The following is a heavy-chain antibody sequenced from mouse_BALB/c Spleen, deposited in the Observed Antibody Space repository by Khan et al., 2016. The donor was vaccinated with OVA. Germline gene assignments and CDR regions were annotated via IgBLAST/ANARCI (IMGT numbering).Heavy chain of an antibody. CDR2: INTYIGEP. D-gene: IGHD2-10*01. CDR1: GHTFTKFG. CDR3: ARPPYFSYVLDN. V-gene: IGHV9-3-1*01. Sequence: QVQLVQSGPEVKKPGETVKISCKASGHTFTKFGMNWVKQAPGKGLKWMGWINTYIGEPTYADDFNGRFAFSLETSASTAYLQINNLKNEDTATYFCARPPYFSYVLDNWGQGTSVTVSS. J-gene: IGHJ4*01.